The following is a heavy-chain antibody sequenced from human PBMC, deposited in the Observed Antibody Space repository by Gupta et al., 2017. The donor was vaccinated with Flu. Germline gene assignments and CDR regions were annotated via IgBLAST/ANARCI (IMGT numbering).Heavy chain of an antibody. CDR3: ARGLRWFDP. V-gene: IGHV4-34*01. J-gene: IGHJ5*02. CDR2: INHSGST. Sequence: IRQPPGKGLEWIGEINHSGSTNYNPSLKSRVTISVDTSKNQFSLKLSSVTAADTAVYYCARGLRWFDPWGQGTLVTVSS.